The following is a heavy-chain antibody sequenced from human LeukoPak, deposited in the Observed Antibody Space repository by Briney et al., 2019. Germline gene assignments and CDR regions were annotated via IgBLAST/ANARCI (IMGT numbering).Heavy chain of an antibody. V-gene: IGHV3-7*03. J-gene: IGHJ4*02. CDR3: ARTDGYSFDY. CDR2: IKQDGSEK. CDR1: EFTFSTYW. D-gene: IGHD5-24*01. Sequence: GGSLRLSCAASEFTFSTYWMNWVRQAPGKGLEWVANIKQDGSEKYYVDSVKGRFTISRDNAKNSLYLQMNSLRAEDTAVYYCARTDGYSFDYWGQGTLVTVSS.